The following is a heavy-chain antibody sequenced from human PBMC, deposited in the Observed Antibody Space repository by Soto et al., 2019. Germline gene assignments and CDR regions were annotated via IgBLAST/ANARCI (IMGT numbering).Heavy chain of an antibody. CDR2: IIAMFVTA. V-gene: IGHV1-69*01. CDR1: GGTLTISSHG. D-gene: IGHD3-16*02. J-gene: IGHJ6*02. CDR3: GVPIWVSDSLRNHGMDV. Sequence: QVKLVQSGAEVRKPGYSVKVSCKASGGTLTISSHGISWVRQAPGQGLEWMGGIIAMFVTANYAQKFQGRVTITADESTSTAYMELSSLRSEDTAVYYCGVPIWVSDSLRNHGMDVWGQGTAVTVSS.